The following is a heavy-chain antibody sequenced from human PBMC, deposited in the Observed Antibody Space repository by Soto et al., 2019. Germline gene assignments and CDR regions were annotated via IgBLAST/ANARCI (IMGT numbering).Heavy chain of an antibody. CDR2: IYYSGST. D-gene: IGHD2-2*01. CDR1: GGSVSSGRYY. J-gene: IGHJ6*02. Sequence: SETLSLTCTVSGGSVSSGRYYWTWIRQPPGKGLEWIGYIYYSGSTNYNPSLKSRVTISLDTSNSQFSLRLSSLTAADTAVYYCARTFCSTTSCQAHDMDVWGQGTTVTVSS. CDR3: ARTFCSTTSCQAHDMDV. V-gene: IGHV4-61*01.